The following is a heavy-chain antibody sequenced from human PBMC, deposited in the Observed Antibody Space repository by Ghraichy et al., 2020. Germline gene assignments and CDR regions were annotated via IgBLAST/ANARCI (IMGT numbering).Heavy chain of an antibody. V-gene: IGHV4-30-4*01. CDR1: GGSISSGYYY. J-gene: IGHJ2*01. Sequence: SETLSLTCTVSGGSISSGYYYWSWIRQPPGKGLEWIGYIYYSGSTYYNPSLKSRVIISVDTSKNQFSLKLSSVTAADTAVYYCARSTVGDYWYFDLWGRGTLVTVSS. CDR2: IYYSGST. D-gene: IGHD4-23*01. CDR3: ARSTVGDYWYFDL.